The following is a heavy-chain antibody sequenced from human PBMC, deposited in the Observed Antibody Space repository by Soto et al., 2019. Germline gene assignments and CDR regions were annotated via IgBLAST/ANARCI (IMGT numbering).Heavy chain of an antibody. J-gene: IGHJ4*02. Sequence: QITLNESGPTQVNPRQTLTLTCTFSGFSLTTSGVGVGWIRQSPGKAPEWLALIYWDDDKRYSPSLKSRLTITKDRSKNQVVLTMADLDPADTATYYCAHRVLRTVFGLVTTTAIYFDFWGQGTPVAVSS. CDR1: GFSLTTSGVG. CDR3: AHRVLRTVFGLVTTTAIYFDF. V-gene: IGHV2-5*02. CDR2: IYWDDDK. D-gene: IGHD3-3*01.